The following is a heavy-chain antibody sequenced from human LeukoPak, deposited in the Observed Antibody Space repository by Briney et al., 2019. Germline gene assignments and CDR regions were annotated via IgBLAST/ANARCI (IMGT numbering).Heavy chain of an antibody. CDR1: GGSISTYY. J-gene: IGHJ4*02. Sequence: SETLSLTCTVSGGSISTYYWNWIRQPPGMGLEWIGYVYYSGSTNYNPSLKSRVTISVDTPKNQFSLKLSSVTAADTAVYFCARRPSAMAPFDYWGQGTLVTVSS. CDR3: ARRPSAMAPFDY. V-gene: IGHV4-59*08. CDR2: VYYSGST. D-gene: IGHD5-18*01.